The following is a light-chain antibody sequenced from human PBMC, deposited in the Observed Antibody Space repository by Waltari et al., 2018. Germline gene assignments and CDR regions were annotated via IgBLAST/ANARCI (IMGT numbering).Light chain of an antibody. CDR3: QQYDHLPFT. CDR1: QDISNY. V-gene: IGKV1-33*01. Sequence: DIQMTQSPSSLSASVGDRVTITCQASQDISNYLNWYQKKPGKNPKILIYDASNLVTWGPSRLSGRGSGTDFTFTISCLQPEDIATYYCQQYDHLPFTFGPGTKVDIK. CDR2: DAS. J-gene: IGKJ3*01.